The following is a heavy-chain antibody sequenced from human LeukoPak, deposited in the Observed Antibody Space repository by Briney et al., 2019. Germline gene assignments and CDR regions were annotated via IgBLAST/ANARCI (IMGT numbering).Heavy chain of an antibody. V-gene: IGHV4-59*05. CDR1: GGSISSYY. D-gene: IGHD2-2*01. Sequence: SETLSLTCTVSGGSISSYYWSWIRQPPGKGLEWIGSIYYSGSTYYNPSLKSRVTISVDTSKNQFSLKLSSVTAADTAVYYCARHGPHVRVVVPAATLYWGQGTLVTVSS. CDR3: ARHGPHVRVVVPAATLY. CDR2: IYYSGST. J-gene: IGHJ4*02.